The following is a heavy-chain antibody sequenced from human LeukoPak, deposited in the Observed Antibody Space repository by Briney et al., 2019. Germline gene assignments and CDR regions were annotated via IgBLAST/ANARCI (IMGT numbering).Heavy chain of an antibody. CDR3: ARDKYCSDGNCDGGSKFDY. V-gene: IGHV3-7*01. D-gene: IGHD2-15*01. CDR1: GFTFSNYW. J-gene: IGHJ4*02. CDR2: IKEDGSEK. Sequence: QPGGSLRLSCAASGFTFSNYWMSWVRQAPGKGLEWVANIKEDGSEKNYVDSVKGRFTISRDNAKSSVYLQMNSLRAEDTGVYYCARDKYCSDGNCDGGSKFDYWGQGTLVTVSS.